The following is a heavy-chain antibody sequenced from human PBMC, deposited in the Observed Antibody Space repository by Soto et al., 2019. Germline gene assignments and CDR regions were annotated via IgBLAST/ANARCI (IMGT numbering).Heavy chain of an antibody. D-gene: IGHD2-15*01. CDR3: ARGPVAINFIYYNGMDV. Sequence: QVQLQQWGAGLLRASETLSLTCAVPGGSFSGYYWSWIRQPPGKGLEWIGKINHSGYTKYNSSLKSRVTISVDTSKNQFSLKLSVVTAADTAVYYCARGPVAINFIYYNGMDVWGQGTTVTVSS. CDR1: GGSFSGYY. CDR2: INHSGYT. J-gene: IGHJ6*02. V-gene: IGHV4-34*01.